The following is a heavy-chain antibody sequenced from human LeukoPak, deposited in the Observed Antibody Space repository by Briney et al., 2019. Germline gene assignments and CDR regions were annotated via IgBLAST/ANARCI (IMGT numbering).Heavy chain of an antibody. V-gene: IGHV4-34*01. CDR1: GGSFSGYY. D-gene: IGHD6-13*01. CDR3: ARGFSSSWLERIYYFDY. J-gene: IGHJ4*02. CDR2: INHSGST. Sequence: SETLSLTCAVYGGSFSGYYWSWIRQPPGKGLEWIGEINHSGSTNYNPSLKSRVTLSVDTSKNQFSLKLSSVTAADTAVYYCARGFSSSWLERIYYFDYWGQGTLVTVSS.